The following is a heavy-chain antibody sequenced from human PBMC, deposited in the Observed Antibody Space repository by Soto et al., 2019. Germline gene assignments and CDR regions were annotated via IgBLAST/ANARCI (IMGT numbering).Heavy chain of an antibody. V-gene: IGHV1-2*02. CDR3: ARELGSPIAVAGTYYYYGMDV. CDR1: GYTFTNYY. CDR2: INPNSGGT. J-gene: IGHJ6*02. D-gene: IGHD6-19*01. Sequence: ASVKVSCKASGYTFTNYYMHWVRQAPGRGLEWMGWINPNSGGTNYAQKFQGSVTMTRDTSISTAYRELSRLRSDDTAVYYCARELGSPIAVAGTYYYYGMDVWGQGTTVTVS.